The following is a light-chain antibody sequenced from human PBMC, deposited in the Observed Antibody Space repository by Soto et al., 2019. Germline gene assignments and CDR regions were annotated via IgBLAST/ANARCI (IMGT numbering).Light chain of an antibody. CDR1: QSISSL. Sequence: DIQMTQSPSTLSASVGDRVTITCRASQSISSLLAWYQLKPGKAPKLLIYKASSLESGVPSRFSGSGSGTEFTLTIISLQPYDFATYYGHQYNSYPYTFGQGTKREIK. J-gene: IGKJ2*01. CDR2: KAS. V-gene: IGKV1-5*03. CDR3: HQYNSYPYT.